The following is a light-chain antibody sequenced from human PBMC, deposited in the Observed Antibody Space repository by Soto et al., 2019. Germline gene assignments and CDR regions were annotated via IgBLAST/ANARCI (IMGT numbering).Light chain of an antibody. CDR3: QQYVTSSPRT. Sequence: EIVLTQSPGTLSVSPGEGATVSCRASHTISSSYLAWYQQKPGQAPRLLMYGISRRATGIPDRFSGSGSGTDFTLTITRLEPEDFAVYYCQQYVTSSPRTFGQGTKVDIK. CDR1: HTISSSY. V-gene: IGKV3-20*01. CDR2: GIS. J-gene: IGKJ1*01.